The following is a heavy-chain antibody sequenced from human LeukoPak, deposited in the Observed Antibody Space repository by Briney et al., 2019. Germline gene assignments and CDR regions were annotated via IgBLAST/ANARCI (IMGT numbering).Heavy chain of an antibody. Sequence: ASVKVSCKASGYTFTSYYMHWVRQAPGQGLEWTGIINPSGGSTSYAQKFQGRVTMTRDTSTSTVYMELSSLRSEDTAVYYCARVRDYGDYSMALDYWGQGTLVTVSS. D-gene: IGHD4-17*01. V-gene: IGHV1-46*01. CDR1: GYTFTSYY. CDR3: ARVRDYGDYSMALDY. J-gene: IGHJ4*02. CDR2: INPSGGST.